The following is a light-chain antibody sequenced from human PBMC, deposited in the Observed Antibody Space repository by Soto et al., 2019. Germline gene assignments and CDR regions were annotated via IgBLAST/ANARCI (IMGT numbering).Light chain of an antibody. CDR1: SSNIGSNT. V-gene: IGLV1-44*01. Sequence: QSVLTQPPSAPGTPGQRVTISCSGSSSNIGSNTVNWYRQLPGTAPKLLIYSNNQRPSGVPDRFSGSKSGTSASLAISGLQSEDEADYYCAAWDDSLNGYVFGTGTKVTVL. CDR3: AAWDDSLNGYV. J-gene: IGLJ1*01. CDR2: SNN.